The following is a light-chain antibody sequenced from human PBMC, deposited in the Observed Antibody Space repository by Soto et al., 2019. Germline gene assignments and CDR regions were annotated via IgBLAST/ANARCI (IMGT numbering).Light chain of an antibody. CDR3: QQSYSTPLT. J-gene: IGKJ4*01. Sequence: DIQMTQSPSSLSASVGDRVTITCRASQSISNYLNWYQQKPGKAPKLLIYAASSLQSGVPSRFSGSGSGTAFTLTISTLQPEDFATYSGQQSYSTPLTFGGGTKVEI. CDR2: AAS. V-gene: IGKV1-39*01. CDR1: QSISNY.